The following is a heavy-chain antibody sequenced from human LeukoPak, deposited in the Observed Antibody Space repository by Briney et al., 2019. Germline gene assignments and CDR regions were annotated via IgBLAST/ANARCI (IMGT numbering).Heavy chain of an antibody. CDR1: GFTFSSYG. V-gene: IGHV3-33*01. Sequence: GGSLRLSCAASGFTFSSYGMHWVRQAPGMGLEWVAVIWYDGSNKYYADSVKGRFTISRDNSKNTLYLQMNSLRAEDTAVYYCARDLHSTGWFDPWGQGTLVTVSS. D-gene: IGHD1-14*01. J-gene: IGHJ5*02. CDR3: ARDLHSTGWFDP. CDR2: IWYDGSNK.